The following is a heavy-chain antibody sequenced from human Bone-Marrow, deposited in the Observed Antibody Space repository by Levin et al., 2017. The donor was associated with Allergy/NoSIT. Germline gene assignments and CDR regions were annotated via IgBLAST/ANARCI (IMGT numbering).Heavy chain of an antibody. CDR1: GFTFSNYA. CDR2: ISVGAFST. J-gene: IGHJ4*02. V-gene: IGHV3-23*01. CDR3: AKMQKGACTRGSCHYVDS. Sequence: LPGGSLRLSCAASGFTFSNYAMSWVRQAPGKGLEWVSVISVGAFSTYYAASVKGRFTISRDDSKNTLFLQVNSLRAEDTAVYYCAKMQKGACTRGSCHYVDSWGQGTLVTVSS. D-gene: IGHD3-22*01.